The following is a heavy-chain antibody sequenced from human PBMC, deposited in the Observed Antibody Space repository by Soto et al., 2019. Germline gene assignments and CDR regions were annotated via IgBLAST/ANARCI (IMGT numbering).Heavy chain of an antibody. D-gene: IGHD6-19*01. CDR2: IDWDDDK. CDR1: GFSLSTTGMR. Sequence: SGPTLVNHTQTLTLTCTFSGFSLSTTGMRVSWIRQPPGKALEWLARIDWDDDKFYTTSLKTRLTISKDTSKNQVVLTMTNMDPVDTATYFCARIPGWLQGFDSWGQGTLVTVSS. CDR3: ARIPGWLQGFDS. V-gene: IGHV2-70*04. J-gene: IGHJ4*02.